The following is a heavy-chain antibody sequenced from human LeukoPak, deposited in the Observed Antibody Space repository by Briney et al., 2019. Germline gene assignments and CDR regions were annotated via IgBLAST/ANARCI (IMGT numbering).Heavy chain of an antibody. Sequence: QPGGSLRLSCAASGFTFSSYGMHWVRQAPGKGLEWVAVISYDGSNKYYADSVKGRFTISRDNSKNTLYLQMNSLRAEDTAVYYCAKQGDSRGNDAFDIWGQGTMVTVSS. CDR1: GFTFSSYG. V-gene: IGHV3-30*18. CDR2: ISYDGSNK. CDR3: AKQGDSRGNDAFDI. J-gene: IGHJ3*02. D-gene: IGHD3-22*01.